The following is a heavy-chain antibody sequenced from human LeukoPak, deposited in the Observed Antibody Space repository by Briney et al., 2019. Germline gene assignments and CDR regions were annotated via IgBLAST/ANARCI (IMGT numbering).Heavy chain of an antibody. Sequence: PSETLSLTCAVYGGSFSGYYWSWIRRPPGKGLEWIGEINHSGGTNYNPSLKSRGTISVDTSKNEFSLKLSSVTAADTAVYSCAEAGALGWGQGTPVTVSS. D-gene: IGHD4-17*01. V-gene: IGHV4-34*01. CDR3: AEAGALG. CDR2: INHSGGT. J-gene: IGHJ4*02. CDR1: GGSFSGYY.